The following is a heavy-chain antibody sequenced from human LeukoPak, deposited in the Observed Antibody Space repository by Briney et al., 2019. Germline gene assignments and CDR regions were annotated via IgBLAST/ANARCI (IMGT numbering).Heavy chain of an antibody. CDR3: AKAPIGYSCSWYYFDY. V-gene: IGHV3-23*01. CDR2: ISTISGSGPGT. J-gene: IGHJ4*02. CDR1: GFTFSNYA. D-gene: IGHD6-13*01. Sequence: PGGSLRLSCAASGFTFSNYAMSWVRQAPGKGLEWVSAISTISGSGPGTYYADSVKGRFTISRDKSKNTLYLQMNSLRAEDTAVYYCAKAPIGYSCSWYYFDYWGQGTLVTVSS.